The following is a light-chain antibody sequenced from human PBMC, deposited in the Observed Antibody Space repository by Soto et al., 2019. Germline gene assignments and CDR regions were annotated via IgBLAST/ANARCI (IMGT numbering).Light chain of an antibody. V-gene: IGKV2-28*01. Sequence: EIVMTQSPPSLTVTPGEPASISCRSSQRLLHSNGNNFLDWYLQKPGQSPQLLIYLGFNRASGVPDRVSGSGAGTDFTLKISRVEGEDVGVYYCMQALQTPYTFGQGAKVDIK. J-gene: IGKJ2*01. CDR3: MQALQTPYT. CDR1: QRLLHSNGNNF. CDR2: LGF.